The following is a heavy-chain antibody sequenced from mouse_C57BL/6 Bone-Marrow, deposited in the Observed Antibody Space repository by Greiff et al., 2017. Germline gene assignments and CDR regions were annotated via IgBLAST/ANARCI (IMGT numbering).Heavy chain of an antibody. V-gene: IGHV1-15*01. D-gene: IGHD1-1*01. CDR2: IDPETGGT. CDR1: GYTFTDYE. CDR3: TRRDYGSIYNYAMDY. Sequence: QVQLQQSGAELVRPGASVTLSCKASGYTFTDYEMHWVKQTPVHGLEWIGAIDPETGGTAYNQKFKGKAILTADKSSSTAYMELRSLTSEDSAVYYCTRRDYGSIYNYAMDYWGQGTSVTVSS. J-gene: IGHJ4*01.